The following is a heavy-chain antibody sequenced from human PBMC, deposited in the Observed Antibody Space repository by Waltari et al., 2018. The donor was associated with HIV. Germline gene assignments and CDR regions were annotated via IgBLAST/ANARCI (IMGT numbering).Heavy chain of an antibody. CDR2: INHSGTT. D-gene: IGHD3-9*01. Sequence: QEQLQQWGAGLLKPSETLSLTCAVYGGSFSGYYLSWVRQPPGKGLEWIGEINHSGTTNYNPSLKSRVTMSVDTSKRQFSLKLNSVTAADTAVYFCAYSYLTGSTLHPFWGQGTLVTVSS. J-gene: IGHJ4*01. CDR1: GGSFSGYY. V-gene: IGHV4-34*01. CDR3: AYSYLTGSTLHPF.